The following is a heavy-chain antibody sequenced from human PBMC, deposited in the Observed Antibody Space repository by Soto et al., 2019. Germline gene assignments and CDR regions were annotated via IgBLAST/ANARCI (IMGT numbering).Heavy chain of an antibody. CDR2: IHSSGST. Sequence: SETLSLTCSASGGSISSSSYFWDWIRQPPGKGLEWIASIHSSGSTYYNPSLKSRVTISIDTSKNQFSLKLSSVTAAGTAVYYCGRRVRIAVAPFDYWGQGTLVTVSS. D-gene: IGHD6-19*01. J-gene: IGHJ4*02. V-gene: IGHV4-39*01. CDR1: GGSISSSSYF. CDR3: GRRVRIAVAPFDY.